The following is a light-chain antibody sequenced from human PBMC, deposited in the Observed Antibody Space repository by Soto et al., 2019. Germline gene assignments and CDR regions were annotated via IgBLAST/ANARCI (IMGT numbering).Light chain of an antibody. CDR2: KAS. Sequence: IHMTQSPSTLSASVGDRVTITCRASQSISSWLAWYQQKPGKAPKLLIYKASSLESGVPSRFSGSGSGTEFTLTISSLQPDDFATYYCQQYNSYPWTFGQGTKVDIK. CDR1: QSISSW. J-gene: IGKJ1*01. V-gene: IGKV1-5*03. CDR3: QQYNSYPWT.